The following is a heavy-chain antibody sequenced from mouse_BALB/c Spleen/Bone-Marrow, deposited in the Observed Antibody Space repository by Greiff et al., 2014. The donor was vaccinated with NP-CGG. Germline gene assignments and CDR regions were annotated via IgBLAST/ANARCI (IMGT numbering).Heavy chain of an antibody. J-gene: IGHJ2*01. CDR2: IDPYYGGT. CDR3: AKKDYGSSSFDY. V-gene: IGHV1-39*01. D-gene: IGHD1-1*01. CDR1: GYSFTDSN. Sequence: VQLKESGPELEKPGASVKISCKAFGYSFTDSNMNWVKQSNGKNLEWIGNIDPYYGGTSYSQKFKGKATLTVDKSSSTAYMQLRSLASEDSAVYYCAKKDYGSSSFDYWGQGTTLTVSS.